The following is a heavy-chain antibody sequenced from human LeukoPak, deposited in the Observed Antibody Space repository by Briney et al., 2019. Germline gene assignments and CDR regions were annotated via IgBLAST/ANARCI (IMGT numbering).Heavy chain of an antibody. CDR1: GGSISGTYY. V-gene: IGHV4-59*08. CDR2: IYYTGTT. Sequence: ASETLSLTCTVSGGSISGTYYWSWIRQPPGKGLGWIGYIYYTGTTDSNPSLKSRVTISLDTSKNQFSLNLSSVTAADTAVYYCARRWVYDKRAFDAWGQGTMVTVSS. CDR3: ARRWVYDKRAFDA. D-gene: IGHD3-16*01. J-gene: IGHJ3*01.